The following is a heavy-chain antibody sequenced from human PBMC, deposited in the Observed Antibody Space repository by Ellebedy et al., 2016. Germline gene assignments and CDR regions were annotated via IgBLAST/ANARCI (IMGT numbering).Heavy chain of an antibody. D-gene: IGHD6-13*01. V-gene: IGHV3-66*01. CDR3: ARDGIAAAGMWMTTDNWFDP. J-gene: IGHJ5*02. Sequence: GESLKISCVASGFTFSTHAMSWVRQAPGKGLEWVSVIYSGGSTYYADSVKGRFTISRDNSKNTLYLQMNSLRAEDTAVYYCARDGIAAAGMWMTTDNWFDPWGQGTLVTVSS. CDR1: GFTFSTHA. CDR2: IYSGGST.